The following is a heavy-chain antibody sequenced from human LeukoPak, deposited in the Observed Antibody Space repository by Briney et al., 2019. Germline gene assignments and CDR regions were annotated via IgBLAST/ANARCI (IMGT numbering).Heavy chain of an antibody. CDR1: GYTFTSYD. V-gene: IGHV1-8*01. CDR2: MNPNSGNT. D-gene: IGHD6-13*01. J-gene: IGHJ5*02. CDR3: ARGRRMGAAGTFDP. Sequence: GASVEVSCKASGYTFTSYDINWVRQATGQGVEWMGWMNPNSGNTGYAQKFQGRVTMTRNTSISTAYMELSSLRSEDTAVYYCARGRRMGAAGTFDPWGQGTLVTVSS.